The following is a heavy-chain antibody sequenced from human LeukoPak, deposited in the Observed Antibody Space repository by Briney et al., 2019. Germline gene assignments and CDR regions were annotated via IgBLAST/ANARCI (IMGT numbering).Heavy chain of an antibody. CDR2: IWYDGSNK. J-gene: IGHJ4*02. V-gene: IGHV3-33*06. D-gene: IGHD4-11*01. Sequence: SGGSLRLSCAASGFTFSSYGMHWVRQAPGKGLEWVAVIWYDGSNKYYVDSVKGRFTISRDNSKSTLYLQMNSLRAEDTAVYYCAKLRVTTVDPFDYWGQGTLVTVSS. CDR3: AKLRVTTVDPFDY. CDR1: GFTFSSYG.